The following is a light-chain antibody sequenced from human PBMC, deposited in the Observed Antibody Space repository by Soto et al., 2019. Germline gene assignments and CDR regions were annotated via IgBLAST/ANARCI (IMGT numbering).Light chain of an antibody. Sequence: DVQMTQSPSTLSASVGDRVTITCRASQSINCWLAWYQQKPGKAPKLLIYDASSLESGVPSRFSGSGSGTEFTLTISSLQPDDFATYYCQQYNSYSPTFGQGTKVDIK. V-gene: IGKV1-5*01. CDR1: QSINCW. J-gene: IGKJ1*01. CDR3: QQYNSYSPT. CDR2: DAS.